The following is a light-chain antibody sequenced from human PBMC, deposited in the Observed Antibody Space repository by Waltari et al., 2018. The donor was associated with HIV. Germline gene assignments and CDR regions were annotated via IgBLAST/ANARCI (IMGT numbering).Light chain of an antibody. CDR3: SAWDASLGAWM. CDR1: TSNIGTNT. J-gene: IGLJ3*02. CDR2: GNS. Sequence: QSVLPQPPSASGTPGQRLTIPCSGSTSNIGTNTFYRYQQLPGTAPTLLIYGNSQRPSGVPDRFSGSKSGTSASLAISGLQSEDEADYYCSAWDASLGAWMFGGGTKLTVL. V-gene: IGLV1-44*01.